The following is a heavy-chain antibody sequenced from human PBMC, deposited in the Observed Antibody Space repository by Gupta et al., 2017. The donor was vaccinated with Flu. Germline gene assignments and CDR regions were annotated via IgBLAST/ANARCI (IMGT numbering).Heavy chain of an antibody. D-gene: IGHD3-22*01. CDR1: GYTFTSYD. V-gene: IGHV1-8*01. CDR2: MNPKSGNK. J-gene: IGHJ4*01. Sequence: QVQLVQSGAEVKKPGASVKVSCKASGYTFTSYDINWVRQATGQGLEGMGWMNPKSGNKGYAQKGQCRVTMTRKTARSTASMQLRRMGYEATSVYYCSRGWDSDRSGFVDDWGHGTIVTVYS. CDR3: SRGWDSDRSGFVDD.